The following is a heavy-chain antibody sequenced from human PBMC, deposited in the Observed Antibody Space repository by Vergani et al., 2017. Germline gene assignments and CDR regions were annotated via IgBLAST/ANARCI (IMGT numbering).Heavy chain of an antibody. CDR2: MKPNSGNT. J-gene: IGHJ4*02. CDR1: GYTFTSYD. Sequence: QVQLVRSGAEVKKPGASVKVSCKASGYTFTSYDINWVRQATGQGLEWMGWMKPNSGNTGYAQKFQGRVTMTRNTSISTAYMELSSLRSEDTAVYYCARVSYDYVWGSYYFDYWGQGTLVTVSS. V-gene: IGHV1-8*01. CDR3: ARVSYDYVWGSYYFDY. D-gene: IGHD3-16*01.